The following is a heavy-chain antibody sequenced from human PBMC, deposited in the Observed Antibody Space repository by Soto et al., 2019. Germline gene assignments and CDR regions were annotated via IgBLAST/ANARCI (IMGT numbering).Heavy chain of an antibody. V-gene: IGHV4-4*02. Sequence: QVHLQESGPGLVKPSGTLSLTCAVSGGSMSSYNWWSWVRQPPGKGLEWIGEIYDSGGTSYNPALKSRVTISLDKSKNQFSLKLSSVTAADTAVYYCASQHIDILAVGYWGQGTLVTVSS. CDR3: ASQHIDILAVGY. J-gene: IGHJ4*02. CDR2: IYDSGGT. CDR1: GGSMSSYNW. D-gene: IGHD5-12*01.